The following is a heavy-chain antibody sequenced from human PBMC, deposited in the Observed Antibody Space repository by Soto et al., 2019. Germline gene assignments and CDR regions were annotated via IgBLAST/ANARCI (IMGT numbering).Heavy chain of an antibody. Sequence: EVQLVESGGGLVKPGGSLRLSCAASGFAFSSYSMNWFRQAPGKGLEWISYISTSATTMYYADSVRGRFTVSRDNGKNSLYLQMTSLRDEDTALYYCAREGTHYDSRSGYDLGHSDIWGQGTLVTVSS. CDR2: ISTSATTM. J-gene: IGHJ4*02. D-gene: IGHD3-3*01. CDR1: GFAFSSYS. V-gene: IGHV3-48*02. CDR3: AREGTHYDSRSGYDLGHSDI.